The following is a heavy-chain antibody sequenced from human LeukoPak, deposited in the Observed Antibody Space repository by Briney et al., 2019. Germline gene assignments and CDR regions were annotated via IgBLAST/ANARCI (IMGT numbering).Heavy chain of an antibody. CDR2: IDPNNGNT. V-gene: IGHV1-18*01. D-gene: IGHD3-10*01. CDR3: AREWIGAAAMVRGEWWFDP. CDR1: GYTFTNSG. Sequence: GASVKVSYKASGYTFTNSGISWVRQAPGQGLEWIGWIDPNNGNTEYAQKVQDRVTMTTDTSTSTAYVELRSLRSDDTAVYYCAREWIGAAAMVRGEWWFDPWGQGTLVTVSS. J-gene: IGHJ5*02.